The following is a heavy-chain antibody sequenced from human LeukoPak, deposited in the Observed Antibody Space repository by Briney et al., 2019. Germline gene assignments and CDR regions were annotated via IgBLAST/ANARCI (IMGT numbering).Heavy chain of an antibody. V-gene: IGHV4-39*02. CDR1: GGSISSSSYY. CDR2: IYYSGST. D-gene: IGHD2-15*01. J-gene: IGHJ1*01. CDR3: AREGWNCSGGSCYKYFQH. Sequence: PSETLSLTCTVSGGSISSSSYYWGWIRQPPGKGLEWIGSIYYSGSTYYNPSLKSRVTISVDTSKNQFSLKLSSVTAADTAVYYCAREGWNCSGGSCYKYFQHWGQGTLVTVSS.